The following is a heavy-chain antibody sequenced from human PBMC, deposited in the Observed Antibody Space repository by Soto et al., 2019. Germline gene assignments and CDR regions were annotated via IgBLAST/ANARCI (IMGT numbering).Heavy chain of an antibody. V-gene: IGHV1-18*01. CDR2: INTYNGNT. Sequence: QVQLVQSRAEVKNPGASVKVSCKASGYSFTRYGIAWARQAPGQGLEWMGWINTYNGNTNYAQNLQGRVTLTTDTXXNTAYMELTSLRSNDTAIYYCAMVDVYVTPSPQDVWGQGTTVIVSS. CDR3: AMVDVYVTPSPQDV. CDR1: GYSFTRYG. D-gene: IGHD3-16*01. J-gene: IGHJ6*02.